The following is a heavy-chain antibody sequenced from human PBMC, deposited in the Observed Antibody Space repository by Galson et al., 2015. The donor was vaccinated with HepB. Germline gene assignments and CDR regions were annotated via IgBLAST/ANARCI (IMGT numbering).Heavy chain of an antibody. CDR1: GFTVSSNY. V-gene: IGHV3-66*01. D-gene: IGHD6-13*01. J-gene: IGHJ4*02. CDR3: ASTRSSWYPYFDY. Sequence: SLRLSCAASGFTVSSNYMSWVRQAPGKGLEWVSGIYSGGSTYYADSVKGRFTISSDNSKNTLYIQMSSLRAEDTAVYYCASTRSSWYPYFDYWGQGTLVTVSS. CDR2: IYSGGST.